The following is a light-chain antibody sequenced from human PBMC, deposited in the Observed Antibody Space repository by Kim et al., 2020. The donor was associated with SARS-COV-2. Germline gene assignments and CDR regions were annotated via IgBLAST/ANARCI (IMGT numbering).Light chain of an antibody. J-gene: IGLJ3*02. V-gene: IGLV3-19*01. CDR1: SLRNYY. Sequence: ALGQTVRITCQGTSLRNYYASWYQQKPRQAPVVVIYGRNDRPSGIPDRFSGSNSGNTASLTITGAQAEDEANYYCNSRDSSANHLVFGGGTQLTVL. CDR2: GRN. CDR3: NSRDSSANHLV.